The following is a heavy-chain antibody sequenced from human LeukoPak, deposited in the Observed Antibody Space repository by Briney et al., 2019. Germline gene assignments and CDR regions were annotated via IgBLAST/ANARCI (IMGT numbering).Heavy chain of an antibody. D-gene: IGHD6-13*01. Sequence: PGGSLRLSCAASGFTFSSYAMSWVRQAPGKGLEWVSAISGSGGSTYYADSVKGRFTISRDNSKNTLYLQMNSLRAEDTAVYYCARMSSSWGYYYMDVWGKGTTVTVSS. J-gene: IGHJ6*03. CDR1: GFTFSSYA. CDR2: ISGSGGST. CDR3: ARMSSSWGYYYMDV. V-gene: IGHV3-23*01.